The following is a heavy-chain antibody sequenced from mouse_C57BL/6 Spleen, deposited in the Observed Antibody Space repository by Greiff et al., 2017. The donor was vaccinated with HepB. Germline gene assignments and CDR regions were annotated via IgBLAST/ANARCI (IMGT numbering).Heavy chain of an antibody. J-gene: IGHJ2*01. CDR1: GYTFTSYW. CDR2: IDPSDSET. CDR3: ARGGYYGSSYNFDY. V-gene: IGHV1-52*01. D-gene: IGHD1-1*01. Sequence: QVQLQQPGAELVRPGSSVKLSCKASGYTFTSYWMHWVKQRPIQGLEWIGNIDPSDSETHYNQKFKDKATLTVDKSSSTAYMHISSLTSEDSAVYYCARGGYYGSSYNFDYWGQGTTLTVSS.